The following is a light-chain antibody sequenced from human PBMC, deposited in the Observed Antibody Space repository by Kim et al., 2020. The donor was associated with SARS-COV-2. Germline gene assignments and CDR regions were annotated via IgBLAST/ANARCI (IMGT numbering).Light chain of an antibody. J-gene: IGKJ4*01. Sequence: SPGERATLSCRASQSVSSYLAWYQQKPGQAPRLLIYDASNRATGIPARFSGSGSGTDFTLTISSLEPEDFAVYYCQQRRYWPPLTFGGGTKVDIK. CDR1: QSVSSY. CDR2: DAS. CDR3: QQRRYWPPLT. V-gene: IGKV3-11*01.